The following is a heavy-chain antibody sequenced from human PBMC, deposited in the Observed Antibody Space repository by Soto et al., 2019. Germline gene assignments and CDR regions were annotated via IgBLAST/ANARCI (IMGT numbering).Heavy chain of an antibody. D-gene: IGHD1-26*01. CDR3: ARDGGRHSGGIDH. J-gene: IGHJ4*02. Sequence: QVQLVQSGAEVKKPGSSVKVSCKASGGTFSSSSINWVRQAPGQGLEWMGEIIPIFGTANYAQKFQGRVTITADESTSTAYMELSSLRSEDTAVYYCARDGGRHSGGIDHWGQGTLVTVSS. CDR1: GGTFSSSS. CDR2: IIPIFGTA. V-gene: IGHV1-69*01.